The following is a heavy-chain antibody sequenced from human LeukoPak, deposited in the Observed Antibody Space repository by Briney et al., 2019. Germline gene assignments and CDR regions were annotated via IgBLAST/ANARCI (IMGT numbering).Heavy chain of an antibody. D-gene: IGHD2-15*01. J-gene: IGHJ4*02. CDR2: ISSSGSTI. V-gene: IGHV3-23*01. Sequence: PGGSLRLSCAASGFTLSSFAMSWVRQAPGKGLEWVSYISSSGSTIYYADSVKGRFTVSRDNSKNTLYLQVHSLRAEDTALYFCAKDFDGGSFFFDNWGQGTLVTVSS. CDR3: AKDFDGGSFFFDN. CDR1: GFTLSSFA.